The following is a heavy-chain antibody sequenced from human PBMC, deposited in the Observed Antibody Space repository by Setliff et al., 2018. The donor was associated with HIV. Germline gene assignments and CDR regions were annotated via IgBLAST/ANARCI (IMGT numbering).Heavy chain of an antibody. CDR3: TRNLYYYASGIHFGVY. Sequence: ASVKVSCKASGYTFTTYHMHWLRQAPGQGLEWMGIINPKNRSTTYEQRFQDRVTMTSDTSKNTFYMELSSLKSEDTAVYYCTRNLYYYASGIHFGVYWGQGTPVTVSS. CDR2: INPKNRST. D-gene: IGHD3-10*01. CDR1: GYTFTTYH. V-gene: IGHV1-46*01. J-gene: IGHJ4*02.